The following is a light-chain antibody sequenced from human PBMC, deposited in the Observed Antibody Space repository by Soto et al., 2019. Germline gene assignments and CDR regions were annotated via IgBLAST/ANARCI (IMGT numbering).Light chain of an antibody. CDR1: QSVSNN. Sequence: EIVMTQSPATLSVSPGERATLSCRASQSVSNNLAWYQQKPGQAPRLLISGASTRATGTPDRFSGSGSGTEFTLTISSLQSEDFAVYYCQQYNNWWTFGQGTKVEIK. J-gene: IGKJ1*01. CDR2: GAS. CDR3: QQYNNWWT. V-gene: IGKV3-15*01.